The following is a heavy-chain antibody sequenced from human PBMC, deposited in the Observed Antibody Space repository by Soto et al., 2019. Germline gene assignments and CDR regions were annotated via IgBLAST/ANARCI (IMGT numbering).Heavy chain of an antibody. Sequence: GGSLRLSCAASGFTFSDYYMSWIRQAPGKGLEWVSYISSSGSTIYYADSVKGRFTISRDNAKNSLYLQMNSLRAEDTAVYYCARGYTMVRGVIINSYYMDVWGKGTTVTVSS. J-gene: IGHJ6*03. D-gene: IGHD3-10*01. CDR2: ISSSGSTI. CDR3: ARGYTMVRGVIINSYYMDV. CDR1: GFTFSDYY. V-gene: IGHV3-11*01.